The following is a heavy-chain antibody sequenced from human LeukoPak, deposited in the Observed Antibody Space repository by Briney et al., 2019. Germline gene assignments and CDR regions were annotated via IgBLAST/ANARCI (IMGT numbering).Heavy chain of an antibody. V-gene: IGHV3-66*01. Sequence: GGSLRLSCAASGFTVSSTYMSWVRQAPGKGLEWVSVIYSGGYTYYADSVKGRFTISRDNAKNSLYLQLNSLRAEDTAVYYCARVLHKRNYDSSDYYGSWGQGTLVTVSS. D-gene: IGHD3-22*01. CDR3: ARVLHKRNYDSSDYYGS. CDR2: IYSGGYT. J-gene: IGHJ5*02. CDR1: GFTVSSTY.